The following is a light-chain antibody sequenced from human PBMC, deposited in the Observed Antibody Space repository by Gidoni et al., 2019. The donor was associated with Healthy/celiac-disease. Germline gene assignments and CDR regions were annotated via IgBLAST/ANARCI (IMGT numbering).Light chain of an antibody. CDR3: QVWDSSSDPGV. CDR2: YDS. J-gene: IGLJ3*02. Sequence: SYVLTQPPSVSVAPGQTARITCGGNNIGSKSVHWYQQKPGQAPVLVIYYDSDRPSGIPERFSGSNSGNTATLTISRVEAGDEADYYCQVWDSSSDPGVFGGGTKLTVL. CDR1: NIGSKS. V-gene: IGLV3-21*04.